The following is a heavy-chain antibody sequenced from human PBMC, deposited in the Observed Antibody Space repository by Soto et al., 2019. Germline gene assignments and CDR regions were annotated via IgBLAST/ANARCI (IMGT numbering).Heavy chain of an antibody. CDR3: AKASTSYSTGWRYYYYGLDV. CDR1: GFTFYSYA. D-gene: IGHD6-19*01. V-gene: IGHV3-23*01. Sequence: PGGCLRLSCAAAGFTFYSYAMSWVRQAPGKGLEWVSGISGGSRGTYYAGSVKGRFTISRDNSKNTVYLQMNSLRAEDTAVYYCAKASTSYSTGWRYYYYGLDVWGQLTTFTVS. CDR2: ISGGSRGT. J-gene: IGHJ6*02.